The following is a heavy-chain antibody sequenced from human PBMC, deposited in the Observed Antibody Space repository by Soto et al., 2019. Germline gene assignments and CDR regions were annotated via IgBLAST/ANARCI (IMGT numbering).Heavy chain of an antibody. J-gene: IGHJ4*01. CDR1: GFPFSNAW. V-gene: IGHV3-15*07. Sequence: GGSLRLACAASGFPFSNAWINWVRQVPGKGLEWVGRVKSKTDGGSSDYAAPVKGRFAVSRDDSKNIVYLQMNSLKIEDTGVYYCTTDSRTTLPEIRFDYWRHGTQVTVSS. D-gene: IGHD1-26*01. CDR2: VKSKTDGGSS. CDR3: TTDSRTTLPEIRFDY.